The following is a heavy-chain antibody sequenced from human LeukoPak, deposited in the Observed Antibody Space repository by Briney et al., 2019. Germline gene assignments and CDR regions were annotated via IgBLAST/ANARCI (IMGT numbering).Heavy chain of an antibody. D-gene: IGHD2-2*01. CDR2: ISYDGSNK. CDR1: GFTFSSYG. CDR3: AKDLPGYYGMDV. Sequence: GGSLRLSCAASGFTFSSYGMHWVRQAPGKGLEWVAVISYDGSNKYYADSVKGRFTIPRDNSKNTLYLQMNSLRAEDTAVYYCAKDLPGYYGMDVWGQGTTVTVSS. V-gene: IGHV3-30*18. J-gene: IGHJ6*02.